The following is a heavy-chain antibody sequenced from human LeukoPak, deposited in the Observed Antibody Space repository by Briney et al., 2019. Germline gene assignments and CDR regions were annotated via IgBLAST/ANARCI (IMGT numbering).Heavy chain of an antibody. V-gene: IGHV1-18*01. CDR3: ARVSMMLDWFDP. CDR2: ISAYNGNT. J-gene: IGHJ5*02. Sequence: ASVKVSCKASGYTFTSYGINWVRQAPGQGPEWMGWISAYNGNTKYAQNLQGRVTMTTDTSTSTAYMELRSLRSDDTAVYYCARVSMMLDWFDPWGQGTLVTVSS. CDR1: GYTFTSYG. D-gene: IGHD2/OR15-2a*01.